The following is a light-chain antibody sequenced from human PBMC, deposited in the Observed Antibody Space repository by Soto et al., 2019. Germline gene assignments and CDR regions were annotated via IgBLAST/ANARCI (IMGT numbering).Light chain of an antibody. V-gene: IGKV3-15*01. J-gene: IGKJ4*01. CDR1: QSVSSD. CDR3: QQYNNWPLT. CDR2: GAS. Sequence: EIVMTQSPATLSVSPGERATLSCRASQSVSSDLAWYEQKPGQAPRLLIYGASTRATGITARFSGSGSGTEFTLTISSLQSEDFAVYYCQQYNNWPLTVGGGTKVDIK.